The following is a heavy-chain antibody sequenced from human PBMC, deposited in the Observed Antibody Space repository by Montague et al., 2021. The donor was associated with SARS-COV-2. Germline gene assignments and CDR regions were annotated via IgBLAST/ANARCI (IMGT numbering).Heavy chain of an antibody. CDR1: AFTLSNFA. Sequence: SLRLSCAASAFTLSNFALSWVRQAPGKGLEWVSAISGSGGSPYYSDSXNVLFPISRDNSKNRLYLQINSLSAEDTAVFYCANHYSDGSGYPYWGQGTLVTVSS. D-gene: IGHD3-22*01. CDR3: ANHYSDGSGYPY. V-gene: IGHV3-23*01. J-gene: IGHJ4*02. CDR2: ISGSGGSP.